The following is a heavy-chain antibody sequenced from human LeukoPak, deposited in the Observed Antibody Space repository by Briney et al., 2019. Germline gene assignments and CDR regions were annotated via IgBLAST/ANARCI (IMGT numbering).Heavy chain of an antibody. Sequence: SETLSLTCTVSGGSISSYYWSWVRQPPGRGVEWSGSIYYSGTTYYNPSLKSRVTISVDTSKNQFSLKLTSVTAADTAVYYCARSTAAEGPTHNWFDPWGQGTLVTVSS. J-gene: IGHJ5*02. CDR3: ARSTAAEGPTHNWFDP. CDR2: IYYSGTT. V-gene: IGHV4-39*01. CDR1: GGSISSYY. D-gene: IGHD6-13*01.